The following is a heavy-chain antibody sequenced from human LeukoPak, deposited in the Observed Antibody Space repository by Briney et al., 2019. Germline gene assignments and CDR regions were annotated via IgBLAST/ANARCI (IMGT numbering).Heavy chain of an antibody. CDR3: ARGVVPAALNWFDP. D-gene: IGHD2-2*01. CDR2: ISSSSSYI. V-gene: IGHV3-21*01. Sequence: GGSLTLSCAASGFTFSSYSMNWVRQAPGKGLEWVSSISSSSSYIHYADSVKGRFTISRDNAKNSLYLQMNSLRAEDTAVYYCARGVVPAALNWFDPWGQGTLVTVSS. CDR1: GFTFSSYS. J-gene: IGHJ5*02.